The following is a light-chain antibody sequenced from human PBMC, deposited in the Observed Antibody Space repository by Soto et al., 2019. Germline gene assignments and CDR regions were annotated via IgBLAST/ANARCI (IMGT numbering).Light chain of an antibody. J-gene: IGKJ4*01. Sequence: DIQMTQSPSSVSASVGDRVTITCRASQGIGTWLAWYQQKPGQAPKLLIYDASSLQTGVPSRFSGSGSGTDFTLTITSLQPEDVATYSCQQANSFPFTFCGGTRVAMK. CDR3: QQANSFPFT. CDR1: QGIGTW. V-gene: IGKV1-12*01. CDR2: DAS.